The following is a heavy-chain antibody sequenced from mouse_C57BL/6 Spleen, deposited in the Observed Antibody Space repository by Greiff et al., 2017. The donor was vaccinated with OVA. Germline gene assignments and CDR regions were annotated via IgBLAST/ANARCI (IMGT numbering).Heavy chain of an antibody. J-gene: IGHJ4*01. CDR1: GFTFSSYA. CDR2: ISDGGSYT. CDR3: ARYYYGSSLYAMDY. V-gene: IGHV5-4*03. Sequence: EVKLVESGGGLVKPGGSLKLSCAASGFTFSSYAMSWVRQTPEKRLEWVATISDGGSYTYYPDNVKGRFTISRDNAKNNLYLQMSHLKSEDTAMYYCARYYYGSSLYAMDYWGQGTSVTVSS. D-gene: IGHD1-1*01.